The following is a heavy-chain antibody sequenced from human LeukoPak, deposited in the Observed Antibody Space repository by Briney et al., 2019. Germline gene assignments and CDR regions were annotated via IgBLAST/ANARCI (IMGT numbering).Heavy chain of an antibody. CDR2: IYYSGST. CDR3: AREGKGYDYYYYYYMDV. Sequence: PSETLSLTCAVSGGSISSGGYSWSWIRQPPGKGLEWIGYIYYSGSTYYNPSLKSRVTISVDTSKNQFSLKLSSVTAADTAVYYCAREGKGYDYYYYYYMDVWGKGTTVTVSS. CDR1: GGSISSGGYS. V-gene: IGHV4-30-4*07. D-gene: IGHD5-12*01. J-gene: IGHJ6*03.